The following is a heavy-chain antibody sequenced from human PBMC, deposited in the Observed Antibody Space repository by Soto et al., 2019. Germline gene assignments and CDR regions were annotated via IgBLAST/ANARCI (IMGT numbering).Heavy chain of an antibody. CDR1: GFTFSRSP. J-gene: IGHJ4*02. CDR2: ISADGSSQ. V-gene: IGHV3-30-3*01. D-gene: IGHD2-21*01. Sequence: QVQLVESGGGEVQPGTSLRLSCAASGFTFSRSPMHWVRQAPGKGLDWVGLISADGSSQHYADSVRGRFIISRDNAANSLFLRMARLRAEDTAMYYCTRDPNLYCVGADCYVYWGQGTPVTVSS. CDR3: TRDPNLYCVGADCYVY.